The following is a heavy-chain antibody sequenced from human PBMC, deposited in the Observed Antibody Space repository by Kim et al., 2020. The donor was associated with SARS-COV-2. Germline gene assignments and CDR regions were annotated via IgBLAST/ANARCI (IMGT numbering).Heavy chain of an antibody. CDR3: ARDSGSYPFYYYYGMDV. D-gene: IGHD1-26*01. V-gene: IGHV5-10-1*01. CDR1: GYSFTSYW. J-gene: IGHJ6*02. CDR2: IDPSDSYT. Sequence: GESLKISCKGSGYSFTSYWISWVRQMPGKGLEWMGRIDPSDSYTNYSPSFQGHVTISADKSISTAYLQWSSLKASDTAMYYCARDSGSYPFYYYYGMDVWGQGTTVTVSS.